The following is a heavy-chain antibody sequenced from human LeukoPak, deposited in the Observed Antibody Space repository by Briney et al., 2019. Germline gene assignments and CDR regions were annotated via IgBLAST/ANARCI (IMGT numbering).Heavy chain of an antibody. V-gene: IGHV1-69*10. CDR1: GGTFSSYA. CDR2: IIPILGIA. J-gene: IGHJ4*02. CDR3: ARDLWDYYDSSGYSKY. D-gene: IGHD3-22*01. Sequence: SVKVSCKASGGTFSSYAISWVRQAPGQGLEWMGRIIPILGIANYAQKVQGRVTMTTDTSTSTAYMELRSLRSDDTAVYYCARDLWDYYDSSGYSKYWGQGTLVTVSS.